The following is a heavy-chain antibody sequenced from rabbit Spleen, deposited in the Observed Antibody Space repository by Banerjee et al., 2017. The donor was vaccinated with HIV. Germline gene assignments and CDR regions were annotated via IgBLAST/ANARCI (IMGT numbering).Heavy chain of an antibody. CDR2: IYVGSSDIT. CDR1: GFDFSSYYY. CDR3: ARDLTSVIGWNFNL. Sequence: QSLEESGGDLVKPGASLTLTCTASGFDFSSYYYMCWVRQAPGKGLEWIACIYVGSSDITYYASWAKGRFTISKTSSTTVTLQLNSLTAADTATYFCARDLTSVIGWNFNLWGPGTLVTVS. J-gene: IGHJ4*01. V-gene: IGHV1S40*01. D-gene: IGHD1-1*01.